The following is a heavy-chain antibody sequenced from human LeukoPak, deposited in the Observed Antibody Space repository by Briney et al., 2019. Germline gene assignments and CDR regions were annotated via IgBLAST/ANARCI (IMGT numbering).Heavy chain of an antibody. V-gene: IGHV1-69*04. Sequence: SVKVSCKASGGTFSSDAISWVRQAPGQGLEWMGRIIPILGIANYAQKFQGRVTITSDKSTSTAYMELSSLRSEDTAVYYCARDSPSGSGSYYNGDYWGQGTLVTVSS. CDR3: ARDSPSGSGSYYNGDY. J-gene: IGHJ4*02. D-gene: IGHD3-10*01. CDR1: GGTFSSDA. CDR2: IIPILGIA.